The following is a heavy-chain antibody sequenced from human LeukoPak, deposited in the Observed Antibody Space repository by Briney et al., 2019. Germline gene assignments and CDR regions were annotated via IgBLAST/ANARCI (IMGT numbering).Heavy chain of an antibody. CDR3: VRDFRGYDSSGYSYFGMDV. V-gene: IGHV3-13*01. CDR1: GFSFSNYA. D-gene: IGHD3-22*01. Sequence: GGSLRLSCAASGFSFSNYAMHWVRQGTSKGLEWVSVIGAAGDTNYPDSVKGRFTISRENAKNSLYLQMNSLRAGDTAVYYCVRDFRGYDSSGYSYFGMDVWGQGTTVTVSS. CDR2: IGAAGDT. J-gene: IGHJ6*02.